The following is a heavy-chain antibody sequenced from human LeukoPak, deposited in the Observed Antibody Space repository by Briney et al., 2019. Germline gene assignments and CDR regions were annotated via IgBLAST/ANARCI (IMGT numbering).Heavy chain of an antibody. CDR3: AREAALLWFGDPYYYGMDV. Sequence: GGSLRLSCAASGFTFSSYSMNWVRQAPGKGLEWVSSISSSSYIYYADSVKGRFTISRDNAKNSLYLQMNSLRAEDTAVYYCAREAALLWFGDPYYYGMDVWGQGTTVTVSS. J-gene: IGHJ6*02. D-gene: IGHD3-10*01. V-gene: IGHV3-21*01. CDR1: GFTFSSYS. CDR2: ISSSSYI.